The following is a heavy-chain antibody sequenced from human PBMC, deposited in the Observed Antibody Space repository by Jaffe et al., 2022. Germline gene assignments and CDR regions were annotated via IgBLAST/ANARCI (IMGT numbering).Heavy chain of an antibody. CDR3: ARAIVVVPAALHNWFDP. CDR2: IYTSGST. D-gene: IGHD2-2*01. J-gene: IGHJ5*02. Sequence: QVQLQESGPGLVKPSQTLSLTCTVSGGSISSGSYYWSWIRQPAGKGLEWIGRIYTSGSTNYNPSLKSRVTISVDTSKNQFSLKLSSVTAADTAVYYCARAIVVVPAALHNWFDPWGQGTLVTVSS. V-gene: IGHV4-61*02. CDR1: GGSISSGSYY.